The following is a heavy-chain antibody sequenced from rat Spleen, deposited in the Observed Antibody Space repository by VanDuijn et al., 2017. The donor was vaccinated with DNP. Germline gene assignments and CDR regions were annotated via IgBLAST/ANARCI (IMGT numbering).Heavy chain of an antibody. Sequence: EVQLVETGGGLVQPGRSLKLSCVASGFTFSNYWMFWVRQAPGKGLEWVASINTDGGSTYYPDSVKGRFTISRHNAENTVYLQMSSLRSEDTATYYCAKDKWFYAMDAWGQGTSVTVSS. CDR3: AKDKWFYAMDA. CDR2: INTDGGST. V-gene: IGHV5-58*01. CDR1: GFTFSNYW. J-gene: IGHJ4*01. D-gene: IGHD1-1*01.